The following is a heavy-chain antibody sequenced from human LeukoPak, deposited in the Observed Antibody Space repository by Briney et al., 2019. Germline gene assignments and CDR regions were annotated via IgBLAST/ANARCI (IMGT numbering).Heavy chain of an antibody. CDR2: IYYSGST. J-gene: IGHJ3*02. CDR3: ARGNVEMATDDAFDI. Sequence: SETLSLTCTVSGGSISSYYWSWIRQPRGKGLEWIGYIYYSGSTNYNPSLKSRVTISVDTSKNQFSLKLSSVTAADTAVYYCARGNVEMATDDAFDIWGQGTMVTVSS. V-gene: IGHV4-59*01. D-gene: IGHD5-24*01. CDR1: GGSISSYY.